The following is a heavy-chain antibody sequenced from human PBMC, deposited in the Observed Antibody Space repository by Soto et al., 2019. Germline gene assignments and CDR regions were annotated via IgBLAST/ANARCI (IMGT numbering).Heavy chain of an antibody. CDR1: GYTFTSYG. V-gene: IGHV1-18*01. CDR3: ARDRPQLVFYYYGMDV. J-gene: IGHJ6*02. Sequence: QVQLPQSGAEVKKPGASVKVSCNASGYTFTSYGLSWVRQAPGQGLEWMGWISAYNGNTKYADKLQGRVTMTTDTSTSTAYMELRSLRSDDTAVYYCARDRPQLVFYYYGMDVWGQGTTVTVSS. CDR2: ISAYNGNT. D-gene: IGHD6-13*01.